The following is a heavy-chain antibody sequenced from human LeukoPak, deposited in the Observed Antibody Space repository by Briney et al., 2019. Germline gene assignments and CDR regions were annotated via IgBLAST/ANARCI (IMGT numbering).Heavy chain of an antibody. Sequence: PGGSLRLSCAASGFTFSSYGMHWVRQAPGKGLVWVAFIRYDGSNKYYADSVKGRFTISRDNSKNTLYLQMNSLRAEDTAVYYCANLPQGSNVTTGEGAFDIWGQGTMVTVSS. J-gene: IGHJ3*02. CDR2: IRYDGSNK. V-gene: IGHV3-30*02. CDR3: ANLPQGSNVTTGEGAFDI. D-gene: IGHD4-11*01. CDR1: GFTFSSYG.